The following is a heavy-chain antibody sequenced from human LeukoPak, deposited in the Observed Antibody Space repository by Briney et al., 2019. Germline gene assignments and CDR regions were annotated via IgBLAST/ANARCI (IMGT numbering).Heavy chain of an antibody. D-gene: IGHD3-16*01. CDR2: IYPLDSDI. Sequence: GESLKISCKGSGYSFTTYWIGWVRQMPGKGLEWMGIIYPLDSDIRYSPSFQGQVTISAAKSITTAYLQWSSLQASDTAMYYCATPLITPGGFDYWGQGTLVTVSS. CDR1: GYSFTTYW. V-gene: IGHV5-51*01. J-gene: IGHJ4*02. CDR3: ATPLITPGGFDY.